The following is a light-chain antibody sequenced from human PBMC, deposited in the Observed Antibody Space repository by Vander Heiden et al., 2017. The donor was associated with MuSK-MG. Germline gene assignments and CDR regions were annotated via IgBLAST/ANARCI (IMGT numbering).Light chain of an antibody. J-gene: IGKJ3*01. CDR1: QGISSY. CDR2: AAS. V-gene: IGKV1-9*01. Sequence: VCITCRASQGISSYLAWYQQKPGKAPKLLIYAASTLQSGVPSRFSGSGSGTEFTLTISSLQPEDFATYYCQQLNSSSFAFGHGTKVXIK. CDR3: QQLNSSSFA.